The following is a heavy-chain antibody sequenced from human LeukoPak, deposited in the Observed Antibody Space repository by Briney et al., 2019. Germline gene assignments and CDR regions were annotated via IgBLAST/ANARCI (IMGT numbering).Heavy chain of an antibody. CDR2: IRSKANSYAT. CDR3: TRLGYYYGSGSPNPY. V-gene: IGHV3-73*01. CDR1: GFTFSGSA. D-gene: IGHD3-10*01. Sequence: PGGSLRLSCAASGFTFSGSAMHWVRQASGKGLEGVGRIRSKANSYATAYAASVNGRFTISRDDSKNTAYLQMNSLKTEDTTVYYCTRLGYYYGSGSPNPYWGQGTLVTVSS. J-gene: IGHJ4*02.